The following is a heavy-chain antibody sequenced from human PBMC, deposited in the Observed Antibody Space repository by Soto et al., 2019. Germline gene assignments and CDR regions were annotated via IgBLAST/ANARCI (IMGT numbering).Heavy chain of an antibody. CDR1: GYTFTGYY. J-gene: IGHJ6*02. Sequence: ASVKVSCKASGYTFTGYYMHWVRQAPGQGLEWMGWINPNSGGTNYAQKFQGWVTMTRDKSTSTVYMELSSLRSEDTAVYYCAKDPSNTGMTSYYYYGMDVWGQGTTVTVSS. D-gene: IGHD2-8*02. CDR2: INPNSGGT. CDR3: AKDPSNTGMTSYYYYGMDV. V-gene: IGHV1-2*04.